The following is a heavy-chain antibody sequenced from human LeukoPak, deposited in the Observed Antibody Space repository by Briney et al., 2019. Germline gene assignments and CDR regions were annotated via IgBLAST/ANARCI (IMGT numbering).Heavy chain of an antibody. V-gene: IGHV3-21*01. J-gene: IGHJ5*01. D-gene: IGHD4/OR15-4a*01. CDR2: ISSSGRYI. CDR1: GFTFSSSS. Sequence: GGSLRLSCAASGFTFSSSSMNWVRQAPGKGLEWVSSISSSGRYIYFADSVKGRFTISRDNAKNPVSLQMNSLRGEDTAVYYCAKSLTPDRDWFDSWGQGTLVIVSS. CDR3: AKSLTPDRDWFDS.